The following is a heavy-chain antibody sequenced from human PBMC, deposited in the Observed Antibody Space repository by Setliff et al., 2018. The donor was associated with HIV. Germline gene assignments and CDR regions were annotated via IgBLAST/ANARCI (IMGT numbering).Heavy chain of an antibody. Sequence: ASVKVSCKASGYTFTSYGISWVRQAPGQGLERMGWISAYNGNTNYAQKLQGRVTMTTDTSTSTAYMELRSLRSDDTAVYYCARVGRYFDWYDHAFDIWGQGTMVTVSS. D-gene: IGHD3-9*01. J-gene: IGHJ3*02. CDR1: GYTFTSYG. CDR2: ISAYNGNT. V-gene: IGHV1-18*01. CDR3: ARVGRYFDWYDHAFDI.